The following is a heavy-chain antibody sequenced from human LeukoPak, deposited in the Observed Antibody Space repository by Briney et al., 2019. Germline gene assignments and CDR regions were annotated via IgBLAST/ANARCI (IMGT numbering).Heavy chain of an antibody. CDR3: ARDSSWLIWFGELLVDDYYYYGMDV. CDR2: ISSSGSTI. D-gene: IGHD3-10*01. CDR1: GFTFSDYY. J-gene: IGHJ6*02. V-gene: IGHV3-11*01. Sequence: PGGSLRLSCAASGFTFSDYYMSWIRQAPGKGLEWVSYISSSGSTIYYADSVKGRFTISRDNAKNSLYLQMNSLRAEDTAVYYCARDSSWLIWFGELLVDDYYYYGMDVWGQGTTVTVSS.